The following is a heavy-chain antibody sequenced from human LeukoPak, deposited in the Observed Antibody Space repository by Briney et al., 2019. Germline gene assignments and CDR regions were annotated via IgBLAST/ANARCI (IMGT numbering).Heavy chain of an antibody. CDR1: GFTFDDYA. V-gene: IGHV3-9*01. J-gene: IGHJ3*02. Sequence: GGSLRLSCAASGFTFDDYAMHWVRQAPGKGLEWVSGISWNSGSIGYADSVKGRFTISRDNAKNSLYLQMNSLRAEDTALYYCAKDISLDDTDAFDIWGQGTMVTVSS. CDR3: AKDISLDDTDAFDI. D-gene: IGHD3-22*01. CDR2: ISWNSGSI.